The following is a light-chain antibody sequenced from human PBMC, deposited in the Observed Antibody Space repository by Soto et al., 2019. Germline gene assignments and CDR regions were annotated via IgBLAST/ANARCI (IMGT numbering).Light chain of an antibody. Sequence: AIQMTQAPSSLSASVGDRVTITCLASTGSRNYLGWYQQKPGKAPKLLIYAASSIHSGVPARFSGGGSGTDFTLTISSLQPEDFAAYYCLQYYNYPLTFGGGTKVDIK. J-gene: IGKJ4*01. CDR3: LQYYNYPLT. V-gene: IGKV1-6*01. CDR1: TGSRNY. CDR2: AAS.